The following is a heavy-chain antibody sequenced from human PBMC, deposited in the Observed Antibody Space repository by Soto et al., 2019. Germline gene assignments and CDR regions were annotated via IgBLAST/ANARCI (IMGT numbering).Heavy chain of an antibody. Sequence: SGPTLVNPTQTLTLTCTFSGFSLSTSGMCVSWIRQPPGKALEWLALIDWDDDKYYSTSLKTRLTISKDTSKNQVVLTMTNMDPVDTATYYCARGSITMVRGVIDWFDPWGQGTMVTVYS. CDR1: GFSLSTSGMC. CDR2: IDWDDDK. V-gene: IGHV2-70*01. J-gene: IGHJ5*02. CDR3: ARGSITMVRGVIDWFDP. D-gene: IGHD3-10*01.